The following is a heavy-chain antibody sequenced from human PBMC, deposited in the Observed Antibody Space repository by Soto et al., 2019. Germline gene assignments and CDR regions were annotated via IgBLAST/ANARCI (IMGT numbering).Heavy chain of an antibody. Sequence: SGPTLVNPTQTLTLTCTFSGFSLSTSGVGVGWIRQPPGKALEWLALIYWNDDKRYSPSLKSRLTITKDTSKNQVVLTMTNMDPVDTATYYCAHRPGVFVATTSFDHWGHGTLVTVSS. J-gene: IGHJ4*01. V-gene: IGHV2-5*01. CDR1: GFSLSTSGVG. CDR3: AHRPGVFVATTSFDH. CDR2: IYWNDDK. D-gene: IGHD5-12*01.